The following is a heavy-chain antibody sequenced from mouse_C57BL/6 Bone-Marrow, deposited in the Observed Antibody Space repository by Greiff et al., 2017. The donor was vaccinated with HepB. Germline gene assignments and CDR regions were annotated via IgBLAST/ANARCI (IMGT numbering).Heavy chain of an antibody. V-gene: IGHV6-6*01. D-gene: IGHD1-1*01. CDR2: IRNKANNHAT. Sequence: EVQRVESGGGLVQPGGSMKLSCAASGFTFSDAWMDWVRQSPEKGLEWVAEIRNKANNHATYYAESVKGRFTISRDDSKSSVYLQMNSLRAEDTGIYYCTSGNYYGSSVRYYFDYWGQGTTLTVSS. J-gene: IGHJ2*01. CDR3: TSGNYYGSSVRYYFDY. CDR1: GFTFSDAW.